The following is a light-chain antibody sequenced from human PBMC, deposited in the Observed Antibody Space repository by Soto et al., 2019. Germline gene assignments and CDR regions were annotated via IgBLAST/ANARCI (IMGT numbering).Light chain of an antibody. CDR2: TTS. V-gene: IGKV1-39*01. CDR3: QQSYGVPLT. J-gene: IGKJ4*01. CDR1: QNIDFY. Sequence: DIQMTQSPSSLSASVGDRVTITCRASQNIDFYLNWYQQKPGKAPQLLIYTTSTLQSGVPSRFSGFGAVTDYSLTISSLQTEDFATYYCQQSYGVPLTVGGGNKGDIK.